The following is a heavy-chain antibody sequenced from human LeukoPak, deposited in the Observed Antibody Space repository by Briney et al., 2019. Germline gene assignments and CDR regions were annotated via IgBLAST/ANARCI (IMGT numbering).Heavy chain of an antibody. D-gene: IGHD4-17*01. J-gene: IGHJ3*01. CDR3: ARRARDFGDSHAFDV. V-gene: IGHV3-11*01. CDR2: IRRVPTDL. CDR1: GLTFSDTN. Sequence: PGESLRLSCVASGLTFSDTNLAWIRQAPGKGLEWISYIRRVPTDLYYADSVKGRFTITRDNAKNSLYLQMNSLRAEDTANYYCARRARDFGDSHAFDVWGQGTMDTVSS.